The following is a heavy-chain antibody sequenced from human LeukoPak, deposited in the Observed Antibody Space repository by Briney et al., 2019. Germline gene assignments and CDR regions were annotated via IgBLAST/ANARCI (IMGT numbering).Heavy chain of an antibody. V-gene: IGHV3-43*01. CDR1: GFTFDRFT. CDR3: ARDTDYAFDV. J-gene: IGHJ3*01. CDR2: INRRGHT. Sequence: PGGSLRLSCAASGFTFDRFTIHWVRQTPGKGLEWVSLINRRGHTFYADSVKGRFTISRDNAKSSLYLQMNSLRAEDTAVYYCARDTDYAFDVWGQGTMVTVSS.